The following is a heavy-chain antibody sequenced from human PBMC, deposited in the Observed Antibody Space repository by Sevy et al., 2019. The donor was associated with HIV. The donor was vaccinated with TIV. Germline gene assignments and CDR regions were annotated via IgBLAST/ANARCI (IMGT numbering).Heavy chain of an antibody. J-gene: IGHJ4*02. D-gene: IGHD5-18*01. V-gene: IGHV4-39*01. CDR1: GDSISSTTYF. Sequence: SDTLSLTCTVSGDSISSTTYFWAWIRQPPGKGLEWIGSIYYTGSTYYSPSLQSRVTISVDTSKSQFSLRLSSVTAPDTAVYYCASGYSSGYNFDFWGQGSLVTVSS. CDR2: IYYTGST. CDR3: ASGYSSGYNFDF.